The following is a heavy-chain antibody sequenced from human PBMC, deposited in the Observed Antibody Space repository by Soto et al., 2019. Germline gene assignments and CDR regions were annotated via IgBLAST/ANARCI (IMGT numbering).Heavy chain of an antibody. Sequence: SETLSLTCTVSGGSVSSGSYYWSWIRQPPGKGLEWIGYIYYSGSTNYNPSLKSRVTISVDTSKNQFSLKLSSVTAADTAVYYCARLNNWGSPCFDYWGQGTLVTVSS. CDR2: IYYSGST. J-gene: IGHJ4*02. V-gene: IGHV4-61*01. CDR1: GGSVSSGSYY. D-gene: IGHD7-27*01. CDR3: ARLNNWGSPCFDY.